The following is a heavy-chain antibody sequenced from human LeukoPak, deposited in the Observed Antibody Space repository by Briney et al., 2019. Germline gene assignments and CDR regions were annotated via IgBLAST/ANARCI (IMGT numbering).Heavy chain of an antibody. CDR3: ARFPDFWSGYSFDY. D-gene: IGHD3-3*01. Sequence: SETLSLTCAVYGGSFSGYYWSWIRQPPGKGLEWIEEINHSGSTNYNPSLKSRVTISVDTSKNQFSLKLSSVTAADTAVYYCARFPDFWSGYSFDYWGQGTLVTVSS. CDR2: INHSGST. V-gene: IGHV4-34*01. CDR1: GGSFSGYY. J-gene: IGHJ4*02.